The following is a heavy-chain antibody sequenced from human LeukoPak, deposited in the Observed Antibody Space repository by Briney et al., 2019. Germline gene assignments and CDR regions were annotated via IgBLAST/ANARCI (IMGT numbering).Heavy chain of an antibody. V-gene: IGHV3-74*01. Sequence: QPGGSLRLSCAASGFTFSSYWMHWVRQAPGKGLVWVSRINSDGSNTIYVDSVKGRFTFSRDNAKNTLYLQMNSLRAEDTAVYYCARGGSGWSSYFDYWGQGTLVTVSS. CDR2: INSDGSNT. D-gene: IGHD6-19*01. J-gene: IGHJ4*02. CDR1: GFTFSSYW. CDR3: ARGGSGWSSYFDY.